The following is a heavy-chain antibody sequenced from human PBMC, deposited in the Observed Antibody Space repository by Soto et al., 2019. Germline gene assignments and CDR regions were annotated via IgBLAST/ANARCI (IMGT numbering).Heavy chain of an antibody. CDR3: TTAHPRGPDY. CDR1: GFTFSNAR. V-gene: IGHV3-15*01. Sequence: EVQLVESGGGLVKPGESLRLSCAASGFTFSNARMNWVRQAPGKGLEWVGHIRSETDGGTIVYPAPVKGRFIISRDDSRNTLYLQMNNLTTEDTAGYYCTTAHPRGPDYWGQGTLVTVSS. J-gene: IGHJ4*02. CDR2: IRSETDGGTI.